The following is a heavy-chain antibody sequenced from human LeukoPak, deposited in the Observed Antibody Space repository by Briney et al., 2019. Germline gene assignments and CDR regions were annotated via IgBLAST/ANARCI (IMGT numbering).Heavy chain of an antibody. CDR2: FGGSGGST. CDR1: GFTFSNYA. J-gene: IGHJ5*02. D-gene: IGHD2/OR15-2a*01. CDR3: TKTRGPGAFHPES. Sequence: GGSLRLSCAASGFTFSNYAMSWVRQAPGKGPEWVSTFGGSGGSTYYADSVKGRFTISRDTSKSTLYLQMNSLRTEDTALYFCTKTRGPGAFHPESWGRGTLVIVSS. V-gene: IGHV3-23*01.